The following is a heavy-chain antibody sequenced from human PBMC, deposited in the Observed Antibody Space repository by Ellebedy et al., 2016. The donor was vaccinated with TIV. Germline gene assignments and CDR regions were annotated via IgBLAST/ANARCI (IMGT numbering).Heavy chain of an antibody. Sequence: GESLKISCAASGFTFSTYGIHWVRQVPGKGLEWVAVIWYDGSKKYYGDSVKGRFTISRDNSNNTLYLQMNSLRAEDSAVYYCTIGSGSYGSYYYYYAMDVWGQGTTVTVSS. CDR1: GFTFSTYG. D-gene: IGHD1-26*01. CDR3: TIGSGSYGSYYYYYAMDV. J-gene: IGHJ6*02. CDR2: IWYDGSKK. V-gene: IGHV3-33*01.